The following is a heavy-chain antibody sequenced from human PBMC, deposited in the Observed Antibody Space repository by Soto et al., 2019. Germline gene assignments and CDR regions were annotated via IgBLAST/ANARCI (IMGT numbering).Heavy chain of an antibody. CDR3: AKVIDDFSLYYGMDV. V-gene: IGHV3-23*01. J-gene: IGHJ6*02. Sequence: GGSLRLSCAASGFTFSSYAMSWVRQAPGKWLEWVSAISGSGGSTYYADSVKGRFTISRDNSKNTLYLQMNSLRAEDTAVYYCAKVIDDFSLYYGMDVWGQGXTVTV. D-gene: IGHD3-3*01. CDR2: ISGSGGST. CDR1: GFTFSSYA.